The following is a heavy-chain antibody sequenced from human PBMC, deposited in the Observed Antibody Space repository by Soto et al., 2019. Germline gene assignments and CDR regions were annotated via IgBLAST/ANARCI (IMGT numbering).Heavy chain of an antibody. CDR1: GFTFSSYS. CDR3: AAAGYRSSWYWGYYYGMHV. Sequence: VGSLRLSCAASGFTFSSYSMNWVRQAPGKGLEWVSSISSSSSYIYYADSVKGRFTISRDNAKKSLYLQMNSLRAEDTAVYYCAAAGYRSSWYWGYYYGMHVWGQGTTVTVS. J-gene: IGHJ6*02. D-gene: IGHD6-13*01. V-gene: IGHV3-21*01. CDR2: ISSSSSYI.